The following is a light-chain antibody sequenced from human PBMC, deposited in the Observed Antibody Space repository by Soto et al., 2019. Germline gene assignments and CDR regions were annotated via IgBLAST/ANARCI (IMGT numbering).Light chain of an antibody. V-gene: IGLV2-8*01. CDR1: SSDVGAYNY. Sequence: QSALTQPPSASGSPGQSVTISCAGTSSDVGAYNYVSWYQQHPGKAPKLMIYEVTKWPSGVPDRFSGSKSGNTASLTVSGLQVEDEADYYCSSHAGTKVVFGGGTKVTVL. CDR3: SSHAGTKVV. CDR2: EVT. J-gene: IGLJ2*01.